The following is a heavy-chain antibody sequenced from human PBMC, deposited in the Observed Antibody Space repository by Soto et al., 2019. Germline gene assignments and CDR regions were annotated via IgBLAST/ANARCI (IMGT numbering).Heavy chain of an antibody. CDR2: IIPTGST. D-gene: IGHD2-8*01. Sequence: QVQLHQRGAGLLKPSETLSLTCAVSGASVSGQYWSWIRQPPGKGLEWVGAIIPTGSTTYNPSLKSRLSFTLDTSNNHFSLNLTSVSVADTAVYYCARGGISMAWNYYYYVMDVWGQGTTVTVSS. CDR3: ARGGISMAWNYYYYVMDV. J-gene: IGHJ6*02. V-gene: IGHV4-34*01. CDR1: GASVSGQY.